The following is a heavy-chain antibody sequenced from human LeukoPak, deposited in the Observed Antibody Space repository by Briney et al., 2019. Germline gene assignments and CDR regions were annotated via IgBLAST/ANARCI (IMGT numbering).Heavy chain of an antibody. Sequence: PSETLSLTCAVSGGSISSSNWWSWVRQPPGKGLEWIGEIYHSGSTYYNPSLKSRVTISVDRSKNQFSLKLSSVTAADTAVYYCARQSVGALCVDYWGQGTLVTVSS. CDR1: GGSISSSNW. D-gene: IGHD1-26*01. CDR2: IYHSGST. V-gene: IGHV4-4*02. CDR3: ARQSVGALCVDY. J-gene: IGHJ4*02.